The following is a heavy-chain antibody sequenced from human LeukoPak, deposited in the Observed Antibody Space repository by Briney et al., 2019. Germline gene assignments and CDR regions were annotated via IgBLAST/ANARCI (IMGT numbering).Heavy chain of an antibody. J-gene: IGHJ6*02. D-gene: IGHD3-3*01. V-gene: IGHV3-23*01. Sequence: RPGGSLRLSCAASGFTFSSYAMSWVRQAPGKGLEWVSAISGSGGSTYYADSVKGRFTISRDNSKNTLYLQMNSLRAEDTAVYYCAKGPPVTIFGSGYYYYGMDVWGQGTTVTVSS. CDR2: ISGSGGST. CDR1: GFTFSSYA. CDR3: AKGPPVTIFGSGYYYYGMDV.